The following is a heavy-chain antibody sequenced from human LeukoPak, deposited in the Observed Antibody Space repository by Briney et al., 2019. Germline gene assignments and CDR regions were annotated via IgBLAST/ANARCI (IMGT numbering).Heavy chain of an antibody. Sequence: SESLSLTCTVSGFSISSSSYYWGWIRQPPGKGLEWVESIYYSGCSYYNASLKSRVTISVDTSKNQFSMNLSSVTAADTSLYYCAREPAVIGDAFDIWGQGTMVTVSS. CDR1: GFSISSSSYY. CDR3: AREPAVIGDAFDI. V-gene: IGHV4-39*02. CDR2: IYYSGCS. D-gene: IGHD2-21*01. J-gene: IGHJ3*02.